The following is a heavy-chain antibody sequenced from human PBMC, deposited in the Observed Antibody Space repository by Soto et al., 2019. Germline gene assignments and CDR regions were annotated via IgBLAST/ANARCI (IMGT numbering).Heavy chain of an antibody. J-gene: IGHJ4*02. CDR3: ARRDATGFGY. Sequence: QLQLQESGPGLVKPSETLSLTCTVSGGSISSSSYYWGWIRQPPGKGLEWIGSIYYSGSTYYNPSLKSRVTISVDTPKNQFSLKLSSVTAADTAVYYCARRDATGFGYWGQGTLVTVSS. D-gene: IGHD2-8*02. V-gene: IGHV4-39*01. CDR2: IYYSGST. CDR1: GGSISSSSYY.